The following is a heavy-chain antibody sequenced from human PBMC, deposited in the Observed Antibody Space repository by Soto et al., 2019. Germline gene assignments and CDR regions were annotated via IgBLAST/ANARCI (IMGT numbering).Heavy chain of an antibody. J-gene: IGHJ4*02. Sequence: SETLSRTCTVSCGSISSSIYYCGWIRQPPGKGLELIGSIYYSVSTYYNPSLKSRVTISVDTSKNQLSLKLSSVTAADTAVYYFARRGTYYYDSSGYYYDYGGKGSLVT. CDR3: ARRGTYYYDSSGYYYDY. V-gene: IGHV4-39*01. D-gene: IGHD3-22*01. CDR1: CGSISSSIYY. CDR2: IYYSVST.